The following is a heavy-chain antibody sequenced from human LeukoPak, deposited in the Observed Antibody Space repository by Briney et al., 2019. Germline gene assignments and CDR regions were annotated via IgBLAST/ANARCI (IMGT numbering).Heavy chain of an antibody. CDR1: GGFISSDDYY. Sequence: SQTLSHTCTVSGGFISSDDYYGSGIRQPPGKGLEGIGHITYSGSTDYSTSLRRRVTMSVDTSQNQFALALKSVTAAKTAREFCARGGVGGYDYFDSWGQGTVVAVSS. D-gene: IGHD5-12*01. J-gene: IGHJ4*02. CDR2: ITYSGST. V-gene: IGHV4-30-4*01. CDR3: ARGGVGGYDYFDS.